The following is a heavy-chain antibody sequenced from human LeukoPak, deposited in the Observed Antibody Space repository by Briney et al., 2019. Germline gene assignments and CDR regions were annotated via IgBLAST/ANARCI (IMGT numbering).Heavy chain of an antibody. D-gene: IGHD3-3*01. V-gene: IGHV1-18*01. CDR2: ISAYNGNT. J-gene: IGHJ6*03. CDR1: GYTFTSYG. CDR3: ARTAPYDFWSGYSYYYYYMDV. Sequence: ASVKVSCKASGYTFTSYGISWVRQPPGQGLEWMGWISAYNGNTNYAQKLQGRVTMTTDTSTSTAYMELRSLRSDDTAVYYCARTAPYDFWSGYSYYYYYMDVWGKGTTVTVSS.